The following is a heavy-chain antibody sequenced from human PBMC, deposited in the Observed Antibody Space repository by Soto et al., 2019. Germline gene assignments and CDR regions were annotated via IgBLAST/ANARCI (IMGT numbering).Heavy chain of an antibody. V-gene: IGHV2-70*11. Sequence: SGPTLVKPTPTLTLTCTFSGFSLSTSGMCVSWIRQPPGKALEWLSRIDWDDDKYYSTSLKTRLTISKDTSKNQVVLTMTNMDPVDTATYYCARIDSSGWYSDAFDIWGQGTMVTVSS. CDR1: GFSLSTSGMC. CDR3: ARIDSSGWYSDAFDI. CDR2: IDWDDDK. J-gene: IGHJ3*02. D-gene: IGHD6-19*01.